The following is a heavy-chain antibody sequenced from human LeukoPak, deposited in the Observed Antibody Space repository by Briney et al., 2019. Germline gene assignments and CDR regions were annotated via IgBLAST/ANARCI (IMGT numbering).Heavy chain of an antibody. D-gene: IGHD1-7*01. CDR1: GGSFSGYY. J-gene: IGHJ3*02. Sequence: SETLSLTCAVYGGSFSGYYWSWIRQPPGKGLEWIGEINHSGSTNYNPSLKSRVTISVDTSKNQFSLKPSSVTAADTAVYYCARGLWFLNYADAFDIWGQGTMVTVSS. CDR2: INHSGST. V-gene: IGHV4-34*01. CDR3: ARGLWFLNYADAFDI.